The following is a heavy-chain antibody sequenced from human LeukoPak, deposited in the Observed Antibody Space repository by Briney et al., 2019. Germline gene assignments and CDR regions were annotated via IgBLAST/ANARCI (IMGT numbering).Heavy chain of an antibody. Sequence: GGPLRLSCAASGFTFDDYAMHWVRQAPGKGLEWVSLISGDGGSTYYADSVKGRFTISRDNSKNSLYLQMNSLRTEDTALYYCAKVGGNYHDNSGYGTRGQGTLVTVSS. CDR2: ISGDGGST. D-gene: IGHD3-22*01. J-gene: IGHJ4*02. CDR1: GFTFDDYA. CDR3: AKVGGNYHDNSGYGT. V-gene: IGHV3-43*02.